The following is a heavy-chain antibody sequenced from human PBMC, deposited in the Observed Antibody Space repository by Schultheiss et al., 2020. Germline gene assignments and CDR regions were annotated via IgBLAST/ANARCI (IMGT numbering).Heavy chain of an antibody. D-gene: IGHD4-17*01. CDR1: GGSISSGGYY. V-gene: IGHV4-31*03. CDR3: AVLGDYANYGMHV. CDR2: IYYSGST. J-gene: IGHJ6*02. Sequence: SETLSLTCTVSGGSISSGGYYWSWIRQHPGKGLEWIGYIYYSGSTYYNPSLKSRVTISVDTSKNQFSLKLSSVTAADTAVYYCAVLGDYANYGMHVWGQGTTVTGSS.